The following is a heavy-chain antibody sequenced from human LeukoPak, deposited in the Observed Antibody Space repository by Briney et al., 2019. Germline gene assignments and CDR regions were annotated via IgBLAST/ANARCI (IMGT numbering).Heavy chain of an antibody. Sequence: GGSLRLSCAASGFTFSSSGMSWVRQAPGKGLEWVSTISASGDNTYYADSVKGRFTISRDNSKNTLYLQMNSLRAEDTAVYYCAKDWGEYFDYVWGSFTSFDFWGQGTLVTVSS. CDR2: ISASGDNT. J-gene: IGHJ4*02. CDR3: AKDWGEYFDYVWGSFTSFDF. CDR1: GFTFSSSG. D-gene: IGHD3-16*01. V-gene: IGHV3-23*01.